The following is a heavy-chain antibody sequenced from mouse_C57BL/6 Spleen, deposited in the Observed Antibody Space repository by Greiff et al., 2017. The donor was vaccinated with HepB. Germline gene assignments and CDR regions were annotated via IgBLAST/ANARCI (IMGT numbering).Heavy chain of an antibody. J-gene: IGHJ4*01. Sequence: EVQLVESGGGLVKPGGSLKLSCAASGFTFSSYAMSWVRQTPEKRLEWVATISDGGSYTYYPDNVKGRFTISRDNAKNNLYLQMSQLKSEDTAMYYCARDRDGSSYDYAMDYWGQGTSVTVSS. CDR3: ARDRDGSSYDYAMDY. D-gene: IGHD1-1*01. CDR1: GFTFSSYA. V-gene: IGHV5-4*01. CDR2: ISDGGSYT.